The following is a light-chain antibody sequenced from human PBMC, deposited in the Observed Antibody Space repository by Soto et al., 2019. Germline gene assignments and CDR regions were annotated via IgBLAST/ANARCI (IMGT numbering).Light chain of an antibody. CDR2: AAS. J-gene: IGKJ4*01. CDR1: QGLGTN. V-gene: IGKV3-15*01. Sequence: EVVTTQSQATLSVSPGERATLSCRASQGLGTNLAWYQQKPGQAPRLLIYAASTRATGVPGRFSGSGSGTEFTLTISSPQSEDFAVYYCQQYNHWPLTFGGGTKVEIK. CDR3: QQYNHWPLT.